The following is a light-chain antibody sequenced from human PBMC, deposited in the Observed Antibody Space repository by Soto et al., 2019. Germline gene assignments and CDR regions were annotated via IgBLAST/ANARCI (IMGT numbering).Light chain of an antibody. CDR3: QQYGTSALS. CDR2: GTS. CDR1: QSVSSSY. V-gene: IGKV3-20*01. Sequence: VFAQSPSTQSLSTGERATLSCRASQSVSSSYLVWYQQRPGQPPRLLIYGTSTRAAGISDRFSGSGSGTDFTLTIYRLETGDSAVYYCQQYGTSALSFGGGTKV. J-gene: IGKJ4*01.